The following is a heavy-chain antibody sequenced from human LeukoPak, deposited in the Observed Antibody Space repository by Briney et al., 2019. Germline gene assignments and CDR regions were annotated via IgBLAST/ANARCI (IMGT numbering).Heavy chain of an antibody. V-gene: IGHV4-59*08. D-gene: IGHD6-19*01. CDR1: GGSISSSY. CDR3: ARGYSSGWDPPGAFDI. Sequence: SETLSLTCTVSGGSISSSYWSWIRQPPGKGLEWIGDIYNGDRTNYNPSLKGRVTLSVDTSGNQFSRKLSSVTAADTAVYYWARGYSSGWDPPGAFDIWGQGTMVTVSS. CDR2: IYNGDRT. J-gene: IGHJ3*02.